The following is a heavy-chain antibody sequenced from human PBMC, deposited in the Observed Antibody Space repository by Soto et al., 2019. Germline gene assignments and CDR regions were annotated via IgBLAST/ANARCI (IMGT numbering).Heavy chain of an antibody. CDR2: ISYDGSNK. J-gene: IGHJ4*02. Sequence: LXLSCAASVFTSSSYAMHWVRQAPGKGLEWVAVISYDGSNKYYADSVKGRFTISRDNSKNTLYLQMNSLRAEDTAVYYCARALAARTGFDYWGQGTLVTVSS. D-gene: IGHD6-6*01. V-gene: IGHV3-30-3*01. CDR3: ARALAARTGFDY. CDR1: VFTSSSYA.